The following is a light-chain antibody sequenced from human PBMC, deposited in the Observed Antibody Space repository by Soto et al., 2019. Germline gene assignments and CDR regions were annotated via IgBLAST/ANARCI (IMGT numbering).Light chain of an antibody. J-gene: IGKJ1*01. CDR3: QQYCSSPQT. CDR1: QSVSSSY. CDR2: GAS. V-gene: IGKV3-20*01. Sequence: EIVLTQSPGTLSLSPGERATLSCRASQSVSSSYLAWYQQKPGQAPRLLIYGASSRATGIPDRFSGSGSGTAVTLSISRLEPDEFAVYYCQQYCSSPQTFGQGTKVEIK.